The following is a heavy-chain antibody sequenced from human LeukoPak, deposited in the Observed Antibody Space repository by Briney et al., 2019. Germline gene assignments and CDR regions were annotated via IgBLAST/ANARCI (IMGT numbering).Heavy chain of an antibody. CDR1: GGSFSGYY. CDR3: ARSWVHYDFWSGYLV. CDR2: INHSGST. J-gene: IGHJ4*02. D-gene: IGHD3-3*01. Sequence: SETLSLTCAVYGGSFSGYYWSWIRQPPGKGLEWIGEINHSGSTNYNPSLKSRVTIPVDTSKNQFSLKLSSVTAADTVVYYCARSWVHYDFWSGYLVWGQGTLVTVSS. V-gene: IGHV4-34*01.